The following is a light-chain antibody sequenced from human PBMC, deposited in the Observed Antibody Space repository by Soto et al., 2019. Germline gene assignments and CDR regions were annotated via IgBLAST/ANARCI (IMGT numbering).Light chain of an antibody. V-gene: IGKV4-1*01. CDR3: QQDFVTPPT. CDR1: RSVMFSSNSNNA. Sequence: DIVMTQSPDSLDVSLGERATINCKSSRSVMFSSNSNNALAWYQQRPGQPPKLLFYWASTRESVVPDRFSGSGSGTDFTLTISALQAEDVAVYYCQQDFVTPPTFGGGTKVEIK. CDR2: WAS. J-gene: IGKJ4*01.